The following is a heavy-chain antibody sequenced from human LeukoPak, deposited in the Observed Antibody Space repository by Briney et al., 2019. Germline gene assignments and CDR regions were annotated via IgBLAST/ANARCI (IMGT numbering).Heavy chain of an antibody. D-gene: IGHD5-18*01. Sequence: GGSLRLSCAASGFTFSNYGMSWVRQAPGKGLEWVAVISYGGSSEYYADSVRGRFTISRDNSKNTLYLQMNSLRAEDTAVYYCAREGSYDPWEYYYYYVDVWGKGTTVIVSS. CDR1: GFTFSNYG. V-gene: IGHV3-30*03. CDR3: AREGSYDPWEYYYYYVDV. CDR2: ISYGGSSE. J-gene: IGHJ6*03.